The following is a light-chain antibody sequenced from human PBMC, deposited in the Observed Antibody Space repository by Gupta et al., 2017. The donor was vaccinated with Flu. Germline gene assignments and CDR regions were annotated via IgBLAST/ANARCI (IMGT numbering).Light chain of an antibody. CDR3: ISYTSSDSLVV. V-gene: IGLV2-14*03. J-gene: IGLJ2*01. CDR2: DVS. Sequence: QSALTQPASVSGSPGQSLTISCTGTASDIRSYNYVSWYQQHPGKAPKLIIFDVSNRPSGVSNRFAGSKSGNTASLTISGLQAEDEADYYCISYTSSDSLVVLGGGTALTVL. CDR1: ASDIRSYNY.